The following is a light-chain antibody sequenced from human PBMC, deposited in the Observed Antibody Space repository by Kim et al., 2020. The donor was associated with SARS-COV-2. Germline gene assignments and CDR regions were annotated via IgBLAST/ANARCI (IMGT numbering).Light chain of an antibody. Sequence: DVQLTQSPPSLSASVGDRVTITCRASQGISNYLAWYQQKPGKVPNVVIYGASALQSGVPSRFSGSGSGTDFTLTISSLQPEDVATYYCKTYNSAPRTFGQGTKVDIK. V-gene: IGKV1-27*01. CDR3: KTYNSAPRT. J-gene: IGKJ1*01. CDR2: GAS. CDR1: QGISNY.